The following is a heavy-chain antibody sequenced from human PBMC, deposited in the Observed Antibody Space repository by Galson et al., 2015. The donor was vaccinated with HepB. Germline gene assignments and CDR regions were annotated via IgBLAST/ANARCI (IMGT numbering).Heavy chain of an antibody. J-gene: IGHJ3*02. CDR2: ISGSGSST. V-gene: IGHV3-23*01. CDR3: AKAAMITFGGIIVPDAFDI. CDR1: GFTFSSYA. Sequence: SLRLSCAASGFTFSSYAVSWVRQAPGKGLEWVSAISGSGSSTSYADSVKGRFTISRDNSKNTLYLQMNSLRAEDTAVYYCAKAAMITFGGIIVPDAFDIWGQGTMVTVSS. D-gene: IGHD3-16*02.